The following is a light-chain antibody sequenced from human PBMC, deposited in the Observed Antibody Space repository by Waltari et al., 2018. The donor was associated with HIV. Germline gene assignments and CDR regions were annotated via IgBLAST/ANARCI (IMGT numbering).Light chain of an antibody. J-gene: IGKJ4*01. CDR2: AAS. CDR3: QYLDSYPL. CDR1: RGISSY. Sequence: DIQLTQSPSFLSASVGDRVTITCRASRGISSYLAWHQHKPGEAPRLRIYAASTLQSGVPSRFSGSASGTEFTLTISSLQPEDFATYYCQYLDSYPLFGGGTKVEVK. V-gene: IGKV1-9*01.